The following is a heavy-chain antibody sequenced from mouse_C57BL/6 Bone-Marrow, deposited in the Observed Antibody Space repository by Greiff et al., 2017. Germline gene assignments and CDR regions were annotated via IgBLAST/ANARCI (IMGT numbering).Heavy chain of an antibody. V-gene: IGHV1-26*01. CDR3: ARGHYDYDHYAMDY. CDR1: GYTFTDYY. D-gene: IGHD2-4*01. Sequence: VQLQQSGPELVKPGASVKISCKASGYTFTDYYMNWVKQSHGKSLEWIGDINPNNGGTSYNQKFKGKATLTVDKSSSTAYMELRSLTSEDSAVYYCARGHYDYDHYAMDYWGQGTSVTVSS. CDR2: INPNNGGT. J-gene: IGHJ4*01.